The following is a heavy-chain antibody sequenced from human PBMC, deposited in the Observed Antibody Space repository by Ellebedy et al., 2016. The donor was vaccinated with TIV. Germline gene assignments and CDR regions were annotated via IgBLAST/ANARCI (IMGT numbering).Heavy chain of an antibody. CDR1: GFTFSNYN. D-gene: IGHD1-26*01. CDR3: ERDGIVGGPTEYYFDS. J-gene: IGHJ4*02. CDR2: IRSTGSDK. V-gene: IGHV3-21*06. Sequence: GESLKISCVASGFTFSNYNMNWVRQSQGKGLEWVSSIRSTGSDKYYAESVKGRFTISRDNAQNTLFLQMNSLRAEDTAVYYCERDGIVGGPTEYYFDSWGQGTLVTVSS.